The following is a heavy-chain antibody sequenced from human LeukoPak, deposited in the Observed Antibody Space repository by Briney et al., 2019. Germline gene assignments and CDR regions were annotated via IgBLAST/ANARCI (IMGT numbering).Heavy chain of an antibody. CDR3: ARDSGKRYCSGGSCYSDD. J-gene: IGHJ4*02. CDR2: IKQDGSEK. D-gene: IGHD2-15*01. CDR1: GFTFSSYW. V-gene: IGHV3-7*01. Sequence: GGSLRLSCAASGFTFSSYWMSWVRQAPGKGLEWVANIKQDGSEKYYVDSVKGRFTISRDNAKNSLYLQMNSLRAGDTAVYYCARDSGKRYCSGGSCYSDDWGQGTLVTVSS.